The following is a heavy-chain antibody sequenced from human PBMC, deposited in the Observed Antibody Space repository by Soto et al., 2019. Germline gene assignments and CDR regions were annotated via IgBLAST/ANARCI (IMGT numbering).Heavy chain of an antibody. CDR2: IYYSGST. V-gene: IGHV4-59*01. CDR1: GGSISSYY. Sequence: SETLSLTCTVSGGSISSYYWRWIRQPPGKGLEWIGYIYYSGSTNYNPSLKSRVTISVDTSKNQFSLKLSSVTAADTAVYYCARMATISEGAFDIWGQGTMVTVSS. CDR3: ARMATISEGAFDI. J-gene: IGHJ3*02. D-gene: IGHD5-12*01.